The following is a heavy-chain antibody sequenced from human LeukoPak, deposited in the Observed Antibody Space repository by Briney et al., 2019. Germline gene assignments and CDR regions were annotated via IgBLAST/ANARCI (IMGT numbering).Heavy chain of an antibody. D-gene: IGHD3-10*01. J-gene: IGHJ6*02. Sequence: HGESLNTSCQGSGYSFTSYWIGWVRQMTGKGLEWMGIIYPVDSDTRYSPSFQGQVTITAAKSISTAYLQWSSLKASDTAMYYCARHRAYYGSGSYYNDYYYGMDVWGQGTTVTVSS. CDR3: ARHRAYYGSGSYYNDYYYGMDV. CDR1: GYSFTSYW. CDR2: IYPVDSDT. V-gene: IGHV5-51*01.